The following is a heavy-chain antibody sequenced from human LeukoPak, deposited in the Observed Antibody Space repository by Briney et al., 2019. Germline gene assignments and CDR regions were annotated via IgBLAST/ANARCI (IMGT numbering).Heavy chain of an antibody. CDR1: GGTFSSYA. J-gene: IGHJ6*03. CDR2: IIPIFGTA. D-gene: IGHD2/OR15-2a*01. V-gene: IGHV1-69*01. CDR3: AKDFAFNSYMDV. Sequence: GSSVKVSCKASGGTFSSYAISWVRQAPGQGLEWMGGIIPIFGTANYAQKFQGRVTITADESTSTAYMELSSLRSEDTAVYYCAKDFAFNSYMDVWGKGTTVTISS.